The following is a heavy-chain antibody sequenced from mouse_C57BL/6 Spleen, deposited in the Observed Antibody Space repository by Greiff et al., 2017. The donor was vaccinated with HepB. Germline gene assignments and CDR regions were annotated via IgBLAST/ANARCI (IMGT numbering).Heavy chain of an antibody. V-gene: IGHV1-50*01. Sequence: QVQLQQPGAELVKPGASVKLSCKASGYTFTSYWMQWVKQRPGQGLEWIGEIDPSDSYTNYNQKFKGKATLTVDTSSSTAYMQLSSLTSEDSAVYYWASGDYGSSYGFAYWGQGTLVTVSA. J-gene: IGHJ3*01. D-gene: IGHD1-1*01. CDR3: ASGDYGSSYGFAY. CDR1: GYTFTSYW. CDR2: IDPSDSYT.